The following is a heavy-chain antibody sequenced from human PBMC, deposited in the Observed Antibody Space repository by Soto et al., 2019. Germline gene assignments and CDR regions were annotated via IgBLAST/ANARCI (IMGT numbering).Heavy chain of an antibody. Sequence: SVKVSCKASGGTFSSYAISWVRQAPGQGLEWMGGIIPIFGTANYAQKFQGRVTITADESTSTAYMELSSLRSEDTAVYYCARVTMIVVVPTVDDYYGMDVWGQGTTVTVS. CDR2: IIPIFGTA. CDR1: GGTFSSYA. CDR3: ARVTMIVVVPTVDDYYGMDV. J-gene: IGHJ6*02. V-gene: IGHV1-69*13. D-gene: IGHD3-22*01.